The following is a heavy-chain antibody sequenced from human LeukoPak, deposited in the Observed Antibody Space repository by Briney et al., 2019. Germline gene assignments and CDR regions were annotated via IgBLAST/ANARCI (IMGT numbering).Heavy chain of an antibody. CDR1: GYLFDNFG. CDR3: ARDRVGGDLTGVSLY. CDR2: ISAYNGNT. V-gene: IGHV1-18*01. J-gene: IGHJ4*01. Sequence: ASVKVSCKASGYLFDNFGLTWVRQAPGQGLEWMGWISAYNGNTHYAQKFRGRLTLTTETSTSTAYLELRSLKSDDTAVYYCARDRVGGDLTGVSLYWGQGTLVTVSS. D-gene: IGHD4-17*01.